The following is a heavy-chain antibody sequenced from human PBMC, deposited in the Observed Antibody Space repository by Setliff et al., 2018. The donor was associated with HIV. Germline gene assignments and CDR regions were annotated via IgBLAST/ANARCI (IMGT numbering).Heavy chain of an antibody. V-gene: IGHV4-38-2*01. Sequence: KPSETLSLTCAVSGYSIGSGSFWGWIRQPPGKGLEWIATIPHNGGTYYNPDPSLTGRVTISVDTSKNQFSLKLSSVTAADTAVYYCARAGGGYSYGYSGAFDYWGQGTLVTVSS. CDR2: IPHNGGT. CDR1: GYSIGSGSF. D-gene: IGHD5-18*01. J-gene: IGHJ4*02. CDR3: ARAGGGYSYGYSGAFDY.